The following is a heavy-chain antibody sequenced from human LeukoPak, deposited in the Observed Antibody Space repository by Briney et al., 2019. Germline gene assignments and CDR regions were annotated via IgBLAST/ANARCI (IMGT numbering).Heavy chain of an antibody. Sequence: GGSLRLSCAASGFTFSSYAMSWVRQAPGKGLEWVSAISGSGGSTYYADSVKGRFTISRDNSKNTLYLQVNSLRAEDTAVYYCAKDGMIVSGAFDIWGQGTMVTVSS. D-gene: IGHD3-22*01. CDR1: GFTFSSYA. V-gene: IGHV3-23*01. CDR3: AKDGMIVSGAFDI. J-gene: IGHJ3*02. CDR2: ISGSGGST.